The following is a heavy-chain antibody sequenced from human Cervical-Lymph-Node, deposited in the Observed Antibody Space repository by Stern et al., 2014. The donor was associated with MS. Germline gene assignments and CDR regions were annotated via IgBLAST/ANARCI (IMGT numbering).Heavy chain of an antibody. CDR1: GYTLTESS. CDR2: FDPADVKT. J-gene: IGHJ4*02. V-gene: IGHV1-24*01. Sequence: VQLVQSGAEVKKPGASVKVSCKVSGYTLTESSIHWVRQAPGKGLEWMGGFDPADVKTIYAQRFQGRITMTEDASTDTAYMELSSLTSEDSAVYYCAAAPLAYYYDTTAYYSSYWGQGTLVTVSS. D-gene: IGHD3-22*01. CDR3: AAAPLAYYYDTTAYYSSY.